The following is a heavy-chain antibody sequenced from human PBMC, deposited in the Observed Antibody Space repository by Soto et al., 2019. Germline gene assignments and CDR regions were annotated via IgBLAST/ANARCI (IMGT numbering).Heavy chain of an antibody. CDR2: IYSKAGTI. V-gene: IGHV1-18*01. CDR3: ARDIDFDIDY. J-gene: IGHJ4*02. CDR1: GYIFNNFG. Sequence: QVQLVQSGAEVQKPGASVKVSCKTTGYIFNNFGITWVRQAPGLGLEWLGWIYSKAGTINFAQKFQGRVTMTTDTSTSTAYMELRSLTFDDSAVYFCARDIDFDIDYSGQGTLVTVS. D-gene: IGHD3-9*01.